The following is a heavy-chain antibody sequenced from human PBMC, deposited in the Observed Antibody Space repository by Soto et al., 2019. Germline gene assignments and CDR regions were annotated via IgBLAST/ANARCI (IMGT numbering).Heavy chain of an antibody. CDR1: GYSFTSYW. V-gene: IGHV5-10-1*01. D-gene: IGHD3-22*01. Sequence: PXESLKISCKGSGYSFTSYWNSWVRQMPGKGLEWMGRIDPSDSYTNYSPSFQGHVTISADKSISTAYLQWSSLKASDTAMYYCARHGGYYYDSSGYYDSDYWGQGALVTVSS. CDR3: ARHGGYYYDSSGYYDSDY. CDR2: IDPSDSYT. J-gene: IGHJ4*02.